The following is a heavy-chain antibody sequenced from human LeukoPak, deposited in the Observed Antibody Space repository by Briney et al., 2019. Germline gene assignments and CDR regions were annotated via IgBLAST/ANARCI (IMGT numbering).Heavy chain of an antibody. J-gene: IGHJ4*02. CDR2: IYSGGST. CDR3: ARDPYSSSLYFDY. D-gene: IGHD6-6*01. Sequence: GGSLRLSCAASGFTVSSNYMSWVRQAPGKGLEWVSVIYSGGSTYYADSVKGRFTISRDNSKNTLYLQMNSLRAEDTAVYYCARDPYSSSLYFDYWGQGTLVTVSS. CDR1: GFTVSSNY. V-gene: IGHV3-66*02.